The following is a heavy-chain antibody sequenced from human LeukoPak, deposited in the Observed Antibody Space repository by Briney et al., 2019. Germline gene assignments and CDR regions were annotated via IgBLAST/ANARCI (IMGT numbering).Heavy chain of an antibody. Sequence: ASVKVSCKASGYTFTGYYMHWVRQAPGQGLEWMGWINPNSGGTNYAQKFQGRVTMTRDTSISTAYMELSRLRSDDTAVYYCARVPLGTGTTRGLDYWGQGTLVTVSS. CDR2: INPNSGGT. J-gene: IGHJ4*02. V-gene: IGHV1-2*02. CDR3: ARVPLGTGTTRGLDY. D-gene: IGHD1-1*01. CDR1: GYTFTGYY.